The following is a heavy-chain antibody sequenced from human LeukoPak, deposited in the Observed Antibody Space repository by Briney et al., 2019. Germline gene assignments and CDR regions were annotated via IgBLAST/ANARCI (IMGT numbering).Heavy chain of an antibody. J-gene: IGHJ3*02. D-gene: IGHD3-22*01. Sequence: ASVKVSCKASGYTFTSQDISWVRQAPGQGLEWMGWISAYNGNTNYAQKFQGRVTMTTDTSTSTAYMELRSLRSEDTAVYYCASGYIQYDSSGYYLDMGDAFDIWGQGTMVTVSS. CDR1: GYTFTSQD. CDR3: ASGYIQYDSSGYYLDMGDAFDI. CDR2: ISAYNGNT. V-gene: IGHV1-18*01.